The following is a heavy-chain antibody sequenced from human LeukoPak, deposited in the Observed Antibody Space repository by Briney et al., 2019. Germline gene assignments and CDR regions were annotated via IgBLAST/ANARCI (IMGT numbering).Heavy chain of an antibody. CDR3: ARPGNGAFDI. CDR1: GGSISSYY. J-gene: IGHJ3*02. V-gene: IGHV4-59*08. CDR2: IYYSGST. Sequence: SETLSLTCTVSGGSISSYYWSWIRQPPGKGLEWIGFIYYSGSTNYSPSLKSRVTISVDTSKNQFSLKLTSVTAADTAVYYCARPGNGAFDIWGQGTMVTVSS. D-gene: IGHD1-1*01.